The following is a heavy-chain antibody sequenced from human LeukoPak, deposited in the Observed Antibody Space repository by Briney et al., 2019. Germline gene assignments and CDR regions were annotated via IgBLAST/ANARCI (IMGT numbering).Heavy chain of an antibody. J-gene: IGHJ4*02. CDR1: GFTFSDYD. Sequence: PGGSLRLSCSASGFTFSDYDMNWIRQAPGKGLEWISAISGRSSHTYYGDSVKGRFSISRDNAKNLLYPQMNGLGAEDTAVYYCGRAFPPLRTSSAGDLWGQGTLVTVSS. V-gene: IGHV3-21*06. CDR2: ISGRSSHT. CDR3: GRAFPPLRTSSAGDL. D-gene: IGHD3-16*01.